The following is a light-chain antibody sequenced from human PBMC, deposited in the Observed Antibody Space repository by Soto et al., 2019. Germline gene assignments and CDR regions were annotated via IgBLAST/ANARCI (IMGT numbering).Light chain of an antibody. CDR1: QSVSSN. J-gene: IGKJ1*01. Sequence: EIVMTQSPVTLSVSPGERVTLSCRASQSVSSNLAWYQQKPGQAPRLLIYGASTRATGIPARFSGSGSGAEFTLTISRLQSEDFAVYYCQQYNNWPGWAFGQGTKVE. CDR3: QQYNNWPGWA. V-gene: IGKV3-15*01. CDR2: GAS.